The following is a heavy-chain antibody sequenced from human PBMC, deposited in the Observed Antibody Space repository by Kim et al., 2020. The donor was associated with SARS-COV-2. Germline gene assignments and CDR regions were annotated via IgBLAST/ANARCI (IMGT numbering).Heavy chain of an antibody. CDR1: GDSVRSSYYF. J-gene: IGHJ4*02. CDR3: AGGPEHVVPRYVY. D-gene: IGHD2-21*01. CDR2: VYYSATI. V-gene: IGHV4-39*01. Sequence: SETLSLTCSVSGDSVRSSYYFWGWIRQPPGKGLEYIGNVYYSATISYNSSLKSRATILVDASENKLSLKLTSVTAADTAHYFCAGGPEHVVPRYVYLGQG.